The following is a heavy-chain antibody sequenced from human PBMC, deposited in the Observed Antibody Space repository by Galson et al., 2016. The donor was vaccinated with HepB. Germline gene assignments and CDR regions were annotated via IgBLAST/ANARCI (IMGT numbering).Heavy chain of an antibody. D-gene: IGHD6-13*01. J-gene: IGHJ4*02. CDR2: INPSGGTT. Sequence: SVKVSCKASGYIFTNFFLHWVRQAPGLGLEWMGIINPSGGTTDYAQKFQGRVTMTSDTSTSTVYMELSSLTSEDTAVYYCARPRAGAGIGTGNFDFWGQGTLVTVSS. CDR3: ARPRAGAGIGTGNFDF. V-gene: IGHV1-46*01. CDR1: GYIFTNFF.